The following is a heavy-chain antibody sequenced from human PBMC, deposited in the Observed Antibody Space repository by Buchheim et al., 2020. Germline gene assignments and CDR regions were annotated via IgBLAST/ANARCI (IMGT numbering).Heavy chain of an antibody. CDR2: ISYDGSNK. CDR1: GFTFSSYG. J-gene: IGHJ6*03. V-gene: IGHV3-30*18. Sequence: QVQLVESGGGVVQPGRSLRLSCAASGFTFSSYGMHWVRQAPGKGLEWVAVISYDGSNKYYADSVKGRFTISRDNSKNTLYLQMNSLRAEDTAVYYCAKDQDFWSGPYYYYYMDVWGKGTT. CDR3: AKDQDFWSGPYYYYYMDV. D-gene: IGHD3-3*01.